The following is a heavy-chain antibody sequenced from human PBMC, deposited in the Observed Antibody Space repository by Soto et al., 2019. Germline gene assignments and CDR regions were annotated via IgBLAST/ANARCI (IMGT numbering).Heavy chain of an antibody. D-gene: IGHD3-22*01. CDR2: IIPIFGTA. CDR1: GGTFSSYA. CDR3: ASVLRYYDSSGYYYPNWLDP. Sequence: SVKVSCKASGGTFSSYAISWVRQAPGQGLEWMGGIIPIFGTANYAQKFQGRVTITADESTSTAYMELSSLRSEDTAVYYCASVLRYYDSSGYYYPNWLDPWG. V-gene: IGHV1-69*13. J-gene: IGHJ5*02.